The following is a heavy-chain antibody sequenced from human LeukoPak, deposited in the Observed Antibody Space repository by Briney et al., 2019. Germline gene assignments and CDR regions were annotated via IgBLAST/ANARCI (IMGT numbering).Heavy chain of an antibody. CDR2: ISYDGSNK. D-gene: IGHD5-24*01. Sequence: GGSLRLSCAASGFTFSSYAMHWVRQAPGKGLEWVAVISYDGSNKYYADSVKGRFTISRDNSKNTLYLQMNSLRAEDTALYYCAKETKGWLQPLDYWGQGTLVTVSS. J-gene: IGHJ4*02. CDR3: AKETKGWLQPLDY. V-gene: IGHV3-30-3*01. CDR1: GFTFSSYA.